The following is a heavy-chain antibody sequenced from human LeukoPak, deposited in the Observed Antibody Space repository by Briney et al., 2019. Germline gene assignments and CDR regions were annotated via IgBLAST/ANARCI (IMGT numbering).Heavy chain of an antibody. Sequence: GASVKVSCKASGGTFSSYAISWVRQAPGQGLEWMGGIIPIFGTANYAQKFQGRVTITADESTSTAYMELSSLRSEDTAVYYCARGWCTNGVCYYYFDYWGQGTLVTVSS. CDR2: IIPIFGTA. D-gene: IGHD2-8*01. CDR1: GGTFSSYA. J-gene: IGHJ4*02. V-gene: IGHV1-69*13. CDR3: ARGWCTNGVCYYYFDY.